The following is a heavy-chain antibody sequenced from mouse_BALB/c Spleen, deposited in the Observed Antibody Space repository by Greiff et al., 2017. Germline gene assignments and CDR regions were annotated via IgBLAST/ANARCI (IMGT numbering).Heavy chain of an antibody. CDR1: GFTFTDCY. Sequence: DVMLVESGGGLVQPGGSLRLSCATSGFTFTDCYMSWVRQPPGKALEWLGFIRNKANGYTTEYSASVKGRFTISRDNSQSILYLQMNTLGAEDSATYYCARDYYAMDYWGQGTSVTVSA. CDR2: IRNKANGYTT. CDR3: ARDYYAMDY. V-gene: IGHV7-3*02. J-gene: IGHJ4*01.